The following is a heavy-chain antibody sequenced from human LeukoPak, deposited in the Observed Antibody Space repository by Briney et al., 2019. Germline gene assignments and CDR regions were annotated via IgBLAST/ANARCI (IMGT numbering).Heavy chain of an antibody. CDR3: ARVPYYYDSSGYLGGLDY. CDR2: INHSGST. D-gene: IGHD3-22*01. V-gene: IGHV4-34*01. J-gene: IGHJ4*02. CDR1: GGSFSGYY. Sequence: PSETLSLTCAVYGGSFSGYYCSWIRQSPGKGLEWIGEINHSGSTNYNPSLKSRVTISVDTSKNQFSLKLSSVTAADTAVYYCARVPYYYDSSGYLGGLDYWGQGTLVTVSS.